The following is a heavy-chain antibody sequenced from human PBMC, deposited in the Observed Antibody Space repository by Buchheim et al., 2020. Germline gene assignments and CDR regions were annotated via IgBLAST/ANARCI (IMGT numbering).Heavy chain of an antibody. CDR2: IYQGGTI. CDR1: GFTVSSHY. D-gene: IGHD3-10*01. CDR3: ARGRGDRSTGYGGMDV. J-gene: IGHJ6*02. Sequence: EVHLVESGGALVQPGGSLRLSCAASGFTVSSHYITWVRQAPGKGLEWVSAIYQGGTIYYADSVRGRFTISRDNSENTVYLQMDSLRGEDTAMFYCARGRGDRSTGYGGMDVWGQGT. V-gene: IGHV3-66*02.